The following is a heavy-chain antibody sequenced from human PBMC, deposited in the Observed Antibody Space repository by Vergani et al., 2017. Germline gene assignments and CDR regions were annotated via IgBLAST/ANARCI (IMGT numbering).Heavy chain of an antibody. D-gene: IGHD3-22*01. CDR3: ARDLYYYDSSGYPNDAFDI. CDR2: IYYSGST. CDR1: GGSISSSSYY. J-gene: IGHJ3*02. V-gene: IGHV4-39*07. Sequence: QLQLQESGPGLVKPSETLSLTCTVSGGSISSSSYYWGWIRQPPGKGLEWIGIIYYSGSTYYNPSLKSRVTISVDTSKNQFSLKLSSVTAADTAVYYCARDLYYYDSSGYPNDAFDIWGQGTMVTVSS.